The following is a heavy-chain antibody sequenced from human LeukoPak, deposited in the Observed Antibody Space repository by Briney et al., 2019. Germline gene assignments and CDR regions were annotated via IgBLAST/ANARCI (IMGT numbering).Heavy chain of an antibody. CDR2: IYYSGST. CDR1: GGSISSYY. D-gene: IGHD1-26*01. Sequence: SETLSLTCTVSGGSISSYYLSWIRQPPGKGLEWIGYIYYSGSTNYNPSLKSRVTISVDTSKNQFSLKLSSVTAADTAVYYCAGQWASYFDYWGQGTLVTVSS. V-gene: IGHV4-59*01. CDR3: AGQWASYFDY. J-gene: IGHJ4*02.